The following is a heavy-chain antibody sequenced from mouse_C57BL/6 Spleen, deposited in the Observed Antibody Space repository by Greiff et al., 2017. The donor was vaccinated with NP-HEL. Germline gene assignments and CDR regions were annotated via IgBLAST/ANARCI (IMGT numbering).Heavy chain of an antibody. Sequence: LVESGPGLVKPSQSLSLTCSVTGYSITSGYYWNWIRQFPGNKLEWMGYISYDGSNNYNPSLKNRISITRDTSKNQFFLKLNSVTTEDTATYYCARGGSMITPFDYWGQGTTLTVSS. CDR1: GYSITSGYY. CDR3: ARGGSMITPFDY. CDR2: ISYDGSN. J-gene: IGHJ2*01. V-gene: IGHV3-6*01. D-gene: IGHD2-4*01.